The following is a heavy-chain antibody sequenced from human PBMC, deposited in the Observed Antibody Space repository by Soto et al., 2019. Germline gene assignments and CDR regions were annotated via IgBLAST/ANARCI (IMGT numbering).Heavy chain of an antibody. D-gene: IGHD6-13*01. Sequence: EVQLVESGGGLVQPGRSLRLSCAASGFTFDDYAMHWVRQVPGKGLEWVSVINWNSGSIGYGDSVKGRFAISRDNAKNSLHLQMNSLSAEDTAGYYCVKDESINWYSGHFRHWGQGTLVTVSS. CDR3: VKDESINWYSGHFRH. V-gene: IGHV3-9*01. J-gene: IGHJ1*01. CDR2: INWNSGSI. CDR1: GFTFDDYA.